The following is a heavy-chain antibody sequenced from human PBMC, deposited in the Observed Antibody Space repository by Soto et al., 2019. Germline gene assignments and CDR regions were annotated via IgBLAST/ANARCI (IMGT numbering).Heavy chain of an antibody. Sequence: SETLSLTCTVSGGSISSGGYYWSWIRQHPGKGLEWIGYIYYSGSTYYNPSLKSRVTISVDTSKNQFSLKLSSVTAADTAVYYCPRDDRKNQIDYWGQGTLVTVSS. CDR3: PRDDRKNQIDY. CDR2: IYYSGST. D-gene: IGHD3-22*01. V-gene: IGHV4-31*03. CDR1: GGSISSGGYY. J-gene: IGHJ4*02.